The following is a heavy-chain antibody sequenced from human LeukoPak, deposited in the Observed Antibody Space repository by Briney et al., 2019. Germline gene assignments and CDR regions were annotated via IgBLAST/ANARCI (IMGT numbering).Heavy chain of an antibody. J-gene: IGHJ3*02. D-gene: IGHD2-2*03. CDR2: ISGSGGST. CDR1: GLTFSSYA. Sequence: GGSLRLSCAASGLTFSSYAMSWVRQAPGKGLEWVSAISGSGGSTYYADSVKGRFTISRDNSKNTLYLHINSLRAEDTAVYYGAKGLGYCSSTSCTWAFDIWGQGTMVTVSS. CDR3: AKGLGYCSSTSCTWAFDI. V-gene: IGHV3-23*01.